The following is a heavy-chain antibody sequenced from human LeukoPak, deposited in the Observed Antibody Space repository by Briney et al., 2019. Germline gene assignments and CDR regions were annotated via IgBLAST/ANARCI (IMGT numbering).Heavy chain of an antibody. Sequence: ETLSLTCTVSGGSISSGGYYWSWVRQAPGKGLEWVSAISGSGGSTSYADSVKGRFTISRDNSKNTLYLQMNSLRAEDTALYYCAKAPYTSSWYYFDYWGQGTLVTVSS. CDR1: GGSISSGGYY. CDR3: AKAPYTSSWYYFDY. D-gene: IGHD6-13*01. J-gene: IGHJ4*02. CDR2: ISGSGGST. V-gene: IGHV3-23*01.